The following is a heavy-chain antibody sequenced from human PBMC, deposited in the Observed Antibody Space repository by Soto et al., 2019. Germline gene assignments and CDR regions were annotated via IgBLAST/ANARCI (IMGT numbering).Heavy chain of an antibody. D-gene: IGHD7-27*01. J-gene: IGHJ4*02. Sequence: GGSLRLSCGASGFTFSSYGMHWGRKAPGKGLEWVAVIWYDGSNKYYADSGKGRFTISRDNSKNTLYLQKNILRADDSAVYYCGRDAVALGKGPDDFDFWGQGTLVTVSS. CDR2: IWYDGSNK. CDR3: GRDAVALGKGPDDFDF. CDR1: GFTFSSYG. V-gene: IGHV3-33*01.